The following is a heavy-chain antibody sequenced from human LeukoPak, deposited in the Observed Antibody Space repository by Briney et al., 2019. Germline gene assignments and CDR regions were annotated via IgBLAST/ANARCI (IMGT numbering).Heavy chain of an antibody. Sequence: GASLEISLKGSGYTFTNYWIGWVRQMPGKGLEWVGIIYPGDSNNIDSPSLQGQVTISADKSISTAYLQWSSMKASDTALYYCARFSYSLAAAADYWGQGTLVTVSS. CDR2: IYPGDSNN. V-gene: IGHV5-51*01. J-gene: IGHJ4*02. CDR1: GYTFTNYW. CDR3: ARFSYSLAAAADY. D-gene: IGHD6-13*01.